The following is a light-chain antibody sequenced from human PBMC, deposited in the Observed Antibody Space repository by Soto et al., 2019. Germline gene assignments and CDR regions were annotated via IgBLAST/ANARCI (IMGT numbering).Light chain of an antibody. CDR1: QGINNY. CDR3: QQVNSYPLT. J-gene: IGKJ4*01. CDR2: ATS. V-gene: IGKV1-9*01. Sequence: DIQITQSPSSRSASVGDRVTITCRASQGINNYLAWYQQKPGKAPNLLIYATSALQSGVPSMFSGSGSGTGFTRTISSLQPEDVSADYCQQVNSYPLTFGGGTKVDIK.